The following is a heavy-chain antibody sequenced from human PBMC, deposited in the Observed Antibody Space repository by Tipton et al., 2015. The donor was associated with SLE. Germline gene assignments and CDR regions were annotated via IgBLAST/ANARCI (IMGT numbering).Heavy chain of an antibody. CDR3: AKKRGYSFDY. D-gene: IGHD2-21*01. CDR2: ISGSGGST. CDR1: GFIFSNYG. V-gene: IGHV3-23*01. Sequence: SLRLSCEASGFIFSNYGMSWVRQAPGKGLEWVSAISGSGGSTYYADSVKGRFTISRDNSKNTLYLQMNSLRAEDTAVYYCAKKRGYSFDYWGQGTLVTVSS. J-gene: IGHJ4*02.